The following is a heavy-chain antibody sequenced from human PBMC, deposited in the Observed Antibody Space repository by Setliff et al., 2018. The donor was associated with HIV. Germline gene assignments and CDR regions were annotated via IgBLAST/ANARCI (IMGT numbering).Heavy chain of an antibody. CDR3: ARSYSSGWYGPPGAFDI. J-gene: IGHJ3*02. CDR2: IIPIFGTA. D-gene: IGHD6-19*01. Sequence: SVKVSCKASGGTFSSYAISWVRQAPGQGLEWMGGIIPIFGTANYAQKFQGRVTITTDESTSTGYMELSSLRSEDTAVYYCARSYSSGWYGPPGAFDIWGQGTMVTVSS. CDR1: GGTFSSYA. V-gene: IGHV1-69*05.